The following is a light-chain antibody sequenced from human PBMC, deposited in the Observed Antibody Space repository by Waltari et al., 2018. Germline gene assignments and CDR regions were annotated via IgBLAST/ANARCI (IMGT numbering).Light chain of an antibody. CDR2: DVT. CDR3: CSFAAGDAYV. CDR1: SSDVGGYNY. V-gene: IGLV2-11*01. J-gene: IGLJ1*01. Sequence: QSALTQPRSVSGSPGQSVAISCTGTSSDVGGYNYVSWYQQHPGKAPKLMTDDVTARPSGVPDRFSGSKAGNTASLTVSGLQAEDDADYYCCSFAAGDAYVFGTGTKVSVL.